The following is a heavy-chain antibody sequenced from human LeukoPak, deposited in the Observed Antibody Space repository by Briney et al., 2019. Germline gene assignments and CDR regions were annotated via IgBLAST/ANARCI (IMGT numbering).Heavy chain of an antibody. CDR3: ARSGAEGQQLVNY. V-gene: IGHV4-59*08. CDR1: GGSISSYY. J-gene: IGHJ4*02. CDR2: IFYSGST. D-gene: IGHD6-13*01. Sequence: SETLSLTCTISGGSISSYYWSWIRQPPGKGLEWIGYIFYSGSTDYNPSLKSRVTISVDTSKNQFSLKLSSVTAADTAMYYCARSGAEGQQLVNYWGQGTLVTVSS.